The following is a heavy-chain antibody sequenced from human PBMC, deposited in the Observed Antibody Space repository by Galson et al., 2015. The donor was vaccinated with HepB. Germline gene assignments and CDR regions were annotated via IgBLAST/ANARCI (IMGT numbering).Heavy chain of an antibody. J-gene: IGHJ4*02. CDR3: ARDLSALHDSTTGDLDY. CDR1: GGTFSSYT. CDR2: IIPILGIA. V-gene: IGHV1-69*04. Sequence: SVKVSCKASGGTFSSYTISWVRQAPGQGLEWMGRIIPILGIANYAQKFQGRVTITADKSTSTAYMELSSLRSEDTAVYYCARDLSALHDSTTGDLDYWGQGTLVTVSS. D-gene: IGHD3-22*01.